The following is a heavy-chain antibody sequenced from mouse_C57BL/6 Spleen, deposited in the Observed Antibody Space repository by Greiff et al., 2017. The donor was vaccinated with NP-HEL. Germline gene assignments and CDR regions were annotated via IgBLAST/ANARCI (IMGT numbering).Heavy chain of an antibody. CDR2: ISSGSSTI. D-gene: IGHD2-3*01. Sequence: EVKLMESGGGLVKPGGSLKLSCAASGFTFSDYGMHWVRQAPEKGLEWVAYISSGSSTIYYADTVQGRFTISRDNAKNTLFRQMTSLRSEDTAMYYCANDGYYAMDYWGQGTSVTVSS. J-gene: IGHJ4*01. CDR3: ANDGYYAMDY. CDR1: GFTFSDYG. V-gene: IGHV5-17*01.